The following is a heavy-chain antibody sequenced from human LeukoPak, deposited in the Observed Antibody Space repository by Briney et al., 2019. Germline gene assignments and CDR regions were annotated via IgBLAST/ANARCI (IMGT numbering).Heavy chain of an antibody. V-gene: IGHV4-59*01. D-gene: IGHD4-23*01. Sequence: SETLSLTCTVSGGSISSYYWSWIRQPPGKGLEWIGYIHYSGSTNYNPSLKSRVTISVDTSKNQFSLKLSSVTAADTAVYYCARDVKSGYGGTITDWFDPWGQGTLVTVSS. CDR2: IHYSGST. J-gene: IGHJ5*02. CDR1: GGSISSYY. CDR3: ARDVKSGYGGTITDWFDP.